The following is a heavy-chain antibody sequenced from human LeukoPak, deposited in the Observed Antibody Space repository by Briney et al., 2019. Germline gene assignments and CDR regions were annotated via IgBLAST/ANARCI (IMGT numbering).Heavy chain of an antibody. CDR3: ARAQGTTPDY. CDR2: ISYDGSNK. CDR1: GFTFGDYA. V-gene: IGHV3-30-3*01. J-gene: IGHJ4*02. D-gene: IGHD1-7*01. Sequence: GGSLRLSCTASGFTFGDYAMHWVRQAPGKGLEWVAVISYDGSNKYYADSVKGRFTISRDNSKNTLYLQMNSLRAEDTAVYYCARAQGTTPDYWGQGTLVTVSS.